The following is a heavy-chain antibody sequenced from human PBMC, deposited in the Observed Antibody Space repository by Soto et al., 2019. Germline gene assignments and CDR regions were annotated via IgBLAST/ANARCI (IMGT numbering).Heavy chain of an antibody. CDR2: IYWNDDK. CDR3: AHSLRTDGDQIAPFDY. Sequence: QITLKESGPTLVKPTQTLTLTCTFSGFSLSTSGVGVGWIRQPPGKALEWLALIYWNDDKRYRPSQKSRLTITKDTAKNQVVLTMTNRDPVDTATYYCAHSLRTDGDQIAPFDYWGQGTLVTVSS. V-gene: IGHV2-5*01. D-gene: IGHD2-21*01. J-gene: IGHJ4*02. CDR1: GFSLSTSGVG.